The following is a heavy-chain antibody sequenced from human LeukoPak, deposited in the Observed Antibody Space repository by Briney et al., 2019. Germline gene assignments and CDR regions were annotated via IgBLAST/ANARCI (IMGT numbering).Heavy chain of an antibody. Sequence: SETLSLTCTVSGGSISNYYWGWIRQPPGKGLEWIGNIFYSGSTYYSPSLKSRVTISLDTSRNQFSLKLTSVTAADTAVYSCARGVTARGFYYYMDIWGRGTTVTISS. CDR2: IFYSGST. CDR3: ARGVTARGFYYYMDI. D-gene: IGHD2-21*02. CDR1: GGSISNYY. J-gene: IGHJ6*03. V-gene: IGHV4-39*07.